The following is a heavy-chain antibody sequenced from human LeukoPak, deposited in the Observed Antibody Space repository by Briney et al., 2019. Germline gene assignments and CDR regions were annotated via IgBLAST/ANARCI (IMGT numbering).Heavy chain of an antibody. D-gene: IGHD6-19*01. V-gene: IGHV3-30*04. CDR3: ARDVTGYSSGWYSYYYYYMDV. CDR2: ISYDGSNK. CDR1: GFTFSSYA. Sequence: PGGSLRLSCAASGFTFSSYAMHWVRQAPGKGLEWVAVISYDGSNKYYADSVKGRFTISRDNSKNTLYLQMNSLRAEDTAVYYCARDVTGYSSGWYSYYYYYMDVWGKGTTVTVSS. J-gene: IGHJ6*03.